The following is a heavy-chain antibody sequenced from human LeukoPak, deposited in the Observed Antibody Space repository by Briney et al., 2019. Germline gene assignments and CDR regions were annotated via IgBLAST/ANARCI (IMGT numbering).Heavy chain of an antibody. CDR2: IYPGSSET. J-gene: IGHJ4*02. Sequence: GESLKISCKGLGYSFSSYWNAWVRQRPGKGLEWMGSIYPGSSETRYDPSFQGQVTISADSSTSTAYLQWSSLRASDTAMYYCARASRDGYNQNFDHWGQGTLVTVSS. V-gene: IGHV5-51*01. CDR1: GYSFSSYW. D-gene: IGHD5-24*01. CDR3: ARASRDGYNQNFDH.